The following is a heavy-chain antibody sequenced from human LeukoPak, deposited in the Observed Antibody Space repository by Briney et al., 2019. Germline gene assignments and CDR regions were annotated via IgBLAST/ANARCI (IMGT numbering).Heavy chain of an antibody. CDR1: GFTFSNYW. D-gene: IGHD1-26*01. CDR2: IRASESRT. CDR3: AKDCKGDWVGRFEM. V-gene: IGHV3-23*01. J-gene: IGHJ3*02. Sequence: GGSLRLSCEGSGFTFSNYWMGWVRQAPGKGPEWVASIRASESRTHYADSVKGRFIISRDSSKNTVYLQMNSLRAEDTALYYGAKDCKGDWVGRFEMWGQGTMVTVSS.